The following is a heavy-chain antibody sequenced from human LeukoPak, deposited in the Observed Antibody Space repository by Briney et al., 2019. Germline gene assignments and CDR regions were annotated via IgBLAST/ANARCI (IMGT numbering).Heavy chain of an antibody. D-gene: IGHD3-22*01. CDR3: ARRGDYYDSSGLR. Sequence: PGGSLRLSCAASGFTFSSYSMNWVRQAPGKGLEWVSSISSSSSYIYYADSVKGRFTISRDNAKTSLYLQMNSLRAEDTAVYYCARRGDYYDSSGLRWGQGTLVTVSS. CDR2: ISSSSSYI. CDR1: GFTFSSYS. J-gene: IGHJ4*02. V-gene: IGHV3-21*01.